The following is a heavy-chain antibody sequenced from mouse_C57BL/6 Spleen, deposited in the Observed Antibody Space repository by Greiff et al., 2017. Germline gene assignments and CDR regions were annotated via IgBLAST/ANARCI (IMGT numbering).Heavy chain of an antibody. J-gene: IGHJ3*01. CDR3: TTLGNSPHDEGFAY. CDR1: GFNIKDYY. CDR2: IDPEDGDT. D-gene: IGHD2-12*01. V-gene: IGHV14-1*01. Sequence: EVQLQQSGAELVRPGASVKLSCTASGFNIKDYYMHWVKQRPEQGLEWIGRIDPEDGDTEYAPKFQGKATMTADTSSHTADLQLSSLTSEDTAVYYCTTLGNSPHDEGFAYWGQGTLVTVSA.